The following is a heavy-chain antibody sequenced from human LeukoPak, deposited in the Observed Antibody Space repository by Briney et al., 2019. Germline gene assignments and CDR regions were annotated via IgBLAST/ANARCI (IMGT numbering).Heavy chain of an antibody. Sequence: PSETLSLTCTVSGGSISSGSYYWSWIRQPPGKGLEWIGEINHSGSTNYNPSLKSRVTISVDTSKNQFSLKLSSVTAADTAVYYCARDPYYYDSSGYPGDDAFDIWGQGTMVTVSS. CDR3: ARDPYYYDSSGYPGDDAFDI. D-gene: IGHD3-22*01. J-gene: IGHJ3*02. V-gene: IGHV4-39*07. CDR1: GGSISSGSYY. CDR2: INHSGST.